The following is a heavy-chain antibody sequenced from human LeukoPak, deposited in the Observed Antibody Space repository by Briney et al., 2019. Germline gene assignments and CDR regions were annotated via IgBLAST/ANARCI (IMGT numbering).Heavy chain of an antibody. D-gene: IGHD4-17*01. CDR3: ATYRSTVTTPFDY. CDR2: IYHSGST. CDR1: RGSISSSNW. Sequence: SGTLSLTCAVSRGSISSSNWWSWVRQPPGKGLEWIGEIYHSGSTNYNPSLKSRVTISVDKSKNQFSLKLSSVTAADTAVYYCATYRSTVTTPFDYWGQGTLVTVSS. V-gene: IGHV4-4*02. J-gene: IGHJ4*02.